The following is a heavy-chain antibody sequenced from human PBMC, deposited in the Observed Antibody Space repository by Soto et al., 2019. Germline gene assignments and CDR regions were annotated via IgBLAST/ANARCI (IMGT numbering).Heavy chain of an antibody. CDR1: GSTFSSYA. CDR2: ISSNGGST. CDR3: VSSKQQLVRGAFDI. Sequence: GGSLRLSCSASGSTFSSYAMHWVRQAPGKGLEYVSAISSNGGSTYYADSVKGRFTISRDNSKNTLYLQMSSLRAEDTAVYYCVSSKQQLVRGAFDIWGQGTMVTVSS. V-gene: IGHV3-64D*06. D-gene: IGHD6-13*01. J-gene: IGHJ3*02.